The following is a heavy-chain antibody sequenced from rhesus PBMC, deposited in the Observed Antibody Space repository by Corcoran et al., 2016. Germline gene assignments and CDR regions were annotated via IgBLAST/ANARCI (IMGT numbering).Heavy chain of an antibody. CDR3: ARSGGTDSGSYWDCDY. CDR2: LSYRGTN. CDR1: GGSISSSYYY. J-gene: IGHJ4*01. V-gene: IGHV4-122*02. Sequence: QVQLQESGPGLVTPSETLSLTCAVSGGSISSSYYYWSWIRQAPGKGLGWIGYLSYRGTNTEKPSLKSRVTIARETAKNQFSLKLSSVTAADTAVYYCARSGGTDSGSYWDCDYWGQGVLVTVSS. D-gene: IGHD3-16*01.